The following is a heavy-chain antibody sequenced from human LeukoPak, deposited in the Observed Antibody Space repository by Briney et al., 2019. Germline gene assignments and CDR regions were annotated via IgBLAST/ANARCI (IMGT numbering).Heavy chain of an antibody. J-gene: IGHJ4*02. CDR1: GFTVSNKY. Sequence: PGGSLRLSCVASGFTVSNKYMSWVRQAPGKGLEWVSVLYNAGSTYYADSVKGRFTISRDNSKNTLYLQMNSLRAEDTAVYYCARGRGRYFDSFDYWGQGTLVTVSS. CDR3: ARGRGRYFDSFDY. CDR2: LYNAGST. D-gene: IGHD3-9*01. V-gene: IGHV3-53*01.